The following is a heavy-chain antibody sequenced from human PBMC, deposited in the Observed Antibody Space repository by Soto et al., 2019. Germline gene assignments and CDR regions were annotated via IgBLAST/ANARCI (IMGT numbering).Heavy chain of an antibody. V-gene: IGHV1-69*10. J-gene: IGHJ4*01. CDR2: IIPILGTA. CDR1: GGTFSSYA. CDR3: ATEITRVRGVIAGQRDD. Sequence: SVKVSCKASGGTFSSYAISWVRQAPGQGLEWMGGIIPILGTANYAQKFQGRVTITADKSTSTAYMELSSLRSEDTAVYYCATEITRVRGVIAGQRDDWG. D-gene: IGHD3-10*01.